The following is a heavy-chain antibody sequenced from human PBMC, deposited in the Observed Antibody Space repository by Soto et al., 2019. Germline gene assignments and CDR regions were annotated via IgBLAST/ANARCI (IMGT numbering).Heavy chain of an antibody. Sequence: GGSLRLSCTASGFTFSNYEMTWVRQAPGKGLEWVSYLSTSGSTMYYADSVKGRFTISRDNAKNSLFLQMNSLRAEDTAVYYCARENSPAGLDVWGQGTTVTVSS. CDR2: LSTSGSTM. J-gene: IGHJ6*02. CDR1: GFTFSNYE. D-gene: IGHD6-13*01. V-gene: IGHV3-48*03. CDR3: ARENSPAGLDV.